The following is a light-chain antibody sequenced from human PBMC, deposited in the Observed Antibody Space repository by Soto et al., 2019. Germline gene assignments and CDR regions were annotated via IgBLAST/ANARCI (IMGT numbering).Light chain of an antibody. CDR2: DSS. V-gene: IGKV3-15*01. J-gene: IGKJ1*01. CDR1: QAIGGS. Sequence: EIVMTQSPATVSMSPGERATLSCTASQAIGGSLAWYRQSPGQAPRLLIFDSSTRAAGTPARFSGSGSGTEFTLTISSLQSEDFALYYCHQYNKSWTFGQGTKVDI. CDR3: HQYNKSWT.